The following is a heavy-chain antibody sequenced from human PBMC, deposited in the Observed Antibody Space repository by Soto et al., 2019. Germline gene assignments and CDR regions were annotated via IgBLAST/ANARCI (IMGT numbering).Heavy chain of an antibody. CDR2: IYSGGST. V-gene: IGHV3-53*01. CDR3: ARESSGWHRNFDY. J-gene: IGHJ4*02. D-gene: IGHD6-19*01. CDR1: GFTVSSNY. Sequence: SLRLSCAASGFTVSSNYMSWVRQAPGKGLEWVSVIYSGGSTYYADSVKGRFTISRDNSKNTLYLQMNSLRAEDTAVYYCARESSGWHRNFDYWGQGTLVTVSS.